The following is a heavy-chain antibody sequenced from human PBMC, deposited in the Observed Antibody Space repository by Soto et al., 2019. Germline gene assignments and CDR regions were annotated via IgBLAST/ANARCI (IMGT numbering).Heavy chain of an antibody. V-gene: IGHV4-34*12. CDR1: GASHAGSH. D-gene: IGHD3-16*01. CDR2: LIHGGST. CDR3: ARSPLGYDYVRQTWREVGDSFDI. J-gene: IGHJ3*02. Sequence: PAETLSLSCAIYGASHAGSHWTWLREDPGEGLEWIGELIHGGSTNYNPSLKSRVSFSLDTSKNQFSLHLMSVTAADTAVYYCARSPLGYDYVRQTWREVGDSFDIWGRGTMVT.